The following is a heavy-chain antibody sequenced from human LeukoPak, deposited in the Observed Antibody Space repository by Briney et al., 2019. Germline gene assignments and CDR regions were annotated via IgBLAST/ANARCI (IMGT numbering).Heavy chain of an antibody. CDR1: GFTFSSYG. CDR2: IRYDGSNK. J-gene: IGHJ4*02. V-gene: IGHV3-30*02. D-gene: IGHD6-13*01. CDR3: AKGCAARNRYSSSCVDY. Sequence: GGSLRLSCAASGFTFSSYGMHWVRQAPGKGLEWVAFIRYDGSNKYYADSVKGRFTISRDNSKNTLYLQMNSLRAEDTAAYYCAKGCAARNRYSSSCVDYWGQGTLVTVSS.